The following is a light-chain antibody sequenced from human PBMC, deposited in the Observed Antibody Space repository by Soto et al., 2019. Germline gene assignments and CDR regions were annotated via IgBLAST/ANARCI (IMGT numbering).Light chain of an antibody. Sequence: EIVMTQSRATLSVSPGDRATLSCRASQSVDNDLAWYQQKPGQPPRLLIYDASTRATGIPARFSGSQSGTEVTLTISSLLPEDGAVYSCQQYNNWPLTFGGGTKVDIK. CDR2: DAS. CDR3: QQYNNWPLT. J-gene: IGKJ4*01. V-gene: IGKV3D-15*01. CDR1: QSVDND.